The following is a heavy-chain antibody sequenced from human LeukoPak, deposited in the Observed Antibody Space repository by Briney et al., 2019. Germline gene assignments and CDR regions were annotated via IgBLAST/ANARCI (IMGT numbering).Heavy chain of an antibody. CDR2: IRNDGNKE. Sequence: GGSLRLSCAASGFTFSNFGMHWVRQAPGKGLEWVAHIRNDGNKEYYVESVKGRFTISRDNSKNSLYLQMNSLRAEDTAVYYCARPNDHRIDYDYGVPTEIDYYYYYMDVWGKGTTVTVSS. J-gene: IGHJ6*03. V-gene: IGHV3-30*02. CDR3: ARPNDHRIDYDYGVPTEIDYYYYYMDV. D-gene: IGHD4-17*01. CDR1: GFTFSNFG.